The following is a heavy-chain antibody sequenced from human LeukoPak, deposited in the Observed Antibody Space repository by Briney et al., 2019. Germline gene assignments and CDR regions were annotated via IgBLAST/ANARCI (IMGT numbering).Heavy chain of an antibody. D-gene: IGHD6-13*01. V-gene: IGHV1-8*03. Sequence: PVASVKVSCKASGYTFTSYDINWVRQATGQGLEWMGWMNPNSGNTGYAQKFQGRVTITRNTSISTAYMELSSLRSEDTAVYYCARDSSSWYGTTTDYWGQGTLVTVSS. CDR3: ARDSSSWYGTTTDY. CDR1: GYTFTSYD. CDR2: MNPNSGNT. J-gene: IGHJ4*02.